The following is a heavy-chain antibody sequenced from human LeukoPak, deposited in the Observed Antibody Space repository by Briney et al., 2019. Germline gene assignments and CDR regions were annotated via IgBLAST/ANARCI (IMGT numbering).Heavy chain of an antibody. Sequence: GGSLRLSCAASGFSVRSSYMSWVRQAPGKGLEWVSVIYSGGSTNYADSVKGRFTISRDNPKNTLYLQMNSLRAEDTAVFYCARDSSGFYYFDYWGQGTLVTVSS. CDR1: GFSVRSSY. V-gene: IGHV3-53*01. CDR3: ARDSSGFYYFDY. CDR2: IYSGGST. D-gene: IGHD5-12*01. J-gene: IGHJ4*02.